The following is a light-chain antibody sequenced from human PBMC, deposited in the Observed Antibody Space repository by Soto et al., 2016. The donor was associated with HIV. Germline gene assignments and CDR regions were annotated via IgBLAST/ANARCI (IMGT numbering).Light chain of an antibody. CDR1: NIGSKS. CDR2: DDT. Sequence: SYELTQPPSVSVAPGKTARITCGGNNIGSKSVHWYQQKPGQAPVLVVYDDTDRPPGIPARFSGSNSGNTATLTISRVEAGDEADYYCQVWDTTDHYVFGTGTRVTVL. J-gene: IGLJ1*01. V-gene: IGLV3-21*03. CDR3: QVWDTTDHYV.